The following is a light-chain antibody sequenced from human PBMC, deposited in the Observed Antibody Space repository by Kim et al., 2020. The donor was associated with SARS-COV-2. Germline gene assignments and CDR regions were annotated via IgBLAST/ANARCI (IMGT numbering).Light chain of an antibody. J-gene: IGKJ4*01. CDR3: QQFDTYPFT. CDR1: QDIRNH. CDR2: GAS. V-gene: IGKV1-16*01. Sequence: ASVGDKVTISCRASQDIRNHVAWFQQKPGTAPRSLIYGASSLHIGVPSRFGGSGYGTEFIPTISSLQPEDFATYYCQQFDTYPFTFGGGTKVDIK.